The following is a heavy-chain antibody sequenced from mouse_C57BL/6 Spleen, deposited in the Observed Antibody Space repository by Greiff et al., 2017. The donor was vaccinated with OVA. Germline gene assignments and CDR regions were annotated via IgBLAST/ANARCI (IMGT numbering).Heavy chain of an antibody. J-gene: IGHJ3*01. CDR2: IHPNSGST. CDR1: GYTFTSYW. Sequence: QVQLQQPGAELVKPGASVKLSCKASGYTFTSYWMHWVKQRPGQGLEWIGMIHPNSGSTNYNEKFKSKATLTVDKSSSTAYMQLSSLTSEDSAVYYCARYGTEAWFAYWGQGTLVTVSA. V-gene: IGHV1-64*01. D-gene: IGHD4-1*01. CDR3: ARYGTEAWFAY.